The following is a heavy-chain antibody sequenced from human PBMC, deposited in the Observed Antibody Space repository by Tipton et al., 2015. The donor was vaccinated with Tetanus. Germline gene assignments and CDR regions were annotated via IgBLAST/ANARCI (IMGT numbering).Heavy chain of an antibody. V-gene: IGHV1-18*01. D-gene: IGHD2-21*01. J-gene: IGHJ4*02. CDR2: IKKDSFSNNFMT. CDR3: ARGRGGAPWYPLDN. Sequence: QLVQSGAEMKKPGSSVKVSCKASGGTFTNYALSWVRQAPGQGLERMGWIKKDSFSNNFMTQSAQNFQDRVTMTSDTATSTDYLELRSLRSEDTALYYCARGRGGAPWYPLDNWGQGTLVTVSS. CDR1: GGTFTNYA.